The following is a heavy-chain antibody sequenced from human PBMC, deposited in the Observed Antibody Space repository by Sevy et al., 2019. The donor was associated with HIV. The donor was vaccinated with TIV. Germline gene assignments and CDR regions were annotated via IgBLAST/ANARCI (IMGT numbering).Heavy chain of an antibody. D-gene: IGHD3-22*01. J-gene: IGHJ4*02. V-gene: IGHV3-23*01. CDR1: GFTFSSYA. CDR2: ISGSGGST. Sequence: GGSLRLSCAASGFTFSSYAMSWVRQAPGKGLEWVSAISGSGGSTYYAYSVKGRFTISRDNSKNTLYLQMNSLRAEDTAVYYCAKSGPYYYDSSGYYYCFDYWGQGTLVTVSS. CDR3: AKSGPYYYDSSGYYYCFDY.